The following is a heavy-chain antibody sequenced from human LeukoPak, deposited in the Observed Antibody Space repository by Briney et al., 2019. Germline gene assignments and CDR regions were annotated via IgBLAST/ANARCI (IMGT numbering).Heavy chain of an antibody. CDR2: ISWNSGSI. V-gene: IGHV3-9*01. Sequence: GGSLRLSCAASGFTFDDYAMHWVRQAPGKGLEWVSGISWNSGSIGYADSVKGRFTISRDNSKNTLYLQMNSLRAEDTAVYYCARDPYCGGDCYTTAPRGQGTLVTVSS. D-gene: IGHD2-21*02. CDR3: ARDPYCGGDCYTTAP. J-gene: IGHJ4*02. CDR1: GFTFDDYA.